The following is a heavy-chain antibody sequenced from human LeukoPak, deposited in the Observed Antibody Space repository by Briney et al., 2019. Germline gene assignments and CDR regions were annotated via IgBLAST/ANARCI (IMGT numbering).Heavy chain of an antibody. CDR2: IRSKAYGGTT. D-gene: IGHD3-3*01. Sequence: GGSLRLSCTASGFTFGDYGMSWVRQAPGKGLEWVSFIRSKAYGGTTEYAASVKGRFTISRDDSKSIAYLQMNSLKTEDTAVYYCTRARTIFGVVKGGPDAFDIWGQGTMVTVSS. CDR3: TRARTIFGVVKGGPDAFDI. J-gene: IGHJ3*02. V-gene: IGHV3-49*04. CDR1: GFTFGDYG.